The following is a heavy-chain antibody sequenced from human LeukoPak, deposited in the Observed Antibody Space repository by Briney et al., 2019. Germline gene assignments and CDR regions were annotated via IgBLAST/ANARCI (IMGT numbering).Heavy chain of an antibody. V-gene: IGHV1-58*01. Sequence: GASVKVSCKASGFTFTSSAVQWVRQARGQRLEWIGCIVVGSGDTNSAQKFQERVTITRDMSTRTAYMELSSLRSEDTAVYYCGADSMPRGVFSYAFDIWGQGTMVTVSS. CDR2: IVVGSGDT. D-gene: IGHD3-10*01. CDR1: GFTFTSSA. CDR3: GADSMPRGVFSYAFDI. J-gene: IGHJ3*02.